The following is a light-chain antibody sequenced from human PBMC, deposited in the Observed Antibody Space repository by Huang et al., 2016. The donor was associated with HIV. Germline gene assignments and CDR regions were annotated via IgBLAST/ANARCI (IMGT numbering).Light chain of an antibody. Sequence: DIVMTQSPDSLAVSLGERATVNCKSSQTILYSSKNKNYLAWYQQKPGQPPKLLIYWASTRESGVPDRFSGSGSGTDFTLTISSLQAEDVAVYDCQQYFETPLTFGGGTKVEIK. CDR2: WAS. V-gene: IGKV4-1*01. J-gene: IGKJ4*01. CDR3: QQYFETPLT. CDR1: QTILYSSKNKNY.